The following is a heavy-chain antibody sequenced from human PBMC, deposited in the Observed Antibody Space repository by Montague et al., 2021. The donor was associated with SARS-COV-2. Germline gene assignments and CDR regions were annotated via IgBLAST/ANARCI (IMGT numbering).Heavy chain of an antibody. V-gene: IGHV3-30*19. D-gene: IGHD1-26*01. CDR2: ISNDGSNK. CDR1: GFTFGAYG. CDR3: ARESASFHDGGYFDY. J-gene: IGHJ4*02. Sequence: SLRLSCAASGFTFGAYGMHWVRQAPGKGLEWVALISNDGSNKHYADSVKGRFTVSRDNSKNTLYLQMNSLRAEDTAVYYCARESASFHDGGYFDYRGPGTLVTVSS.